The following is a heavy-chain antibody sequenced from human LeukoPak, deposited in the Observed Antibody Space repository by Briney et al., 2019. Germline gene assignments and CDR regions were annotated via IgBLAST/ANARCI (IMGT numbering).Heavy chain of an antibody. V-gene: IGHV3-48*03. CDR3: ARETDSTLFDY. Sequence: PGGSLRLSCAVSGFTFSIYEMNWVRQAPGKGLEWVSYISSSGITIYYADSVKGRFTISRDNAKNSLFLHMNSLRAEDTAVYYCARETDSTLFDYWGQGTLVTVSS. CDR2: ISSSGITI. J-gene: IGHJ4*02. CDR1: GFTFSIYE. D-gene: IGHD2-2*01.